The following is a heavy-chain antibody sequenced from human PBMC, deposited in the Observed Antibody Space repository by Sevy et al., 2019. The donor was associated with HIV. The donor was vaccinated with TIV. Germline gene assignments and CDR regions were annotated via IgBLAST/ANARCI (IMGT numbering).Heavy chain of an antibody. CDR1: GGSFSGYY. J-gene: IGHJ5*02. V-gene: IGHV4-34*01. D-gene: IGHD6-13*01. Sequence: SETLSLTCAVYGGSFSGYYWSWIRQPPGKVLEWIGEINHSGSTNYNPSLKSRVTISVDTSKNQFSLKLSSVTAADTAVYYCARGFAAAGTEKQEEGPNWFDPWGQGTLVTVSS. CDR2: INHSGST. CDR3: ARGFAAAGTEKQEEGPNWFDP.